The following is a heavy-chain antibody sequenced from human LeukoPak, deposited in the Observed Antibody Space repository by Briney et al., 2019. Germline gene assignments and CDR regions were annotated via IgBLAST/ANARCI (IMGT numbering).Heavy chain of an antibody. CDR2: IYYSGST. J-gene: IGHJ6*03. V-gene: IGHV4-59*01. CDR3: ARVFGTAMGYYMDV. CDR1: GGSISSYY. Sequence: PSETLSLTCTVSGGSISSYYWSWIRQPPGKGLEWIGYIYYSGSTNYNPSLKSRVTISVDTSKNQFSLKLSSVTAADTAVYYCARVFGTAMGYYMDVWGKGTTVTVSS. D-gene: IGHD5-18*01.